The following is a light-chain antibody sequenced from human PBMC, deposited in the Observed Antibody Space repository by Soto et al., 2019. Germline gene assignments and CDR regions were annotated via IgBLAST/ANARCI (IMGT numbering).Light chain of an antibody. J-gene: IGKJ4*01. CDR3: HQHSNLPAH. CDR2: DAS. CDR1: QSVSSY. Sequence: EIVLTQSPATLSLSPGERATLSCRASQSVSSYSAWYQQKPGQAPRLLIYDASNRTTDSPARFSGSESGTDFTLTISSLEPEDFAVYYCHQHSNLPAHFGGGTEVEIK. V-gene: IGKV3-11*01.